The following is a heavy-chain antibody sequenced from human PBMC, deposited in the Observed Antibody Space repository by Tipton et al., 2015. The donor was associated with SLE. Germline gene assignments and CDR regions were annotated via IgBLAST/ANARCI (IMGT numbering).Heavy chain of an antibody. CDR1: GGSISTFY. CDR3: ARVVAVAGIHYYSVDI. CDR2: IYNSGST. D-gene: IGHD6-19*01. Sequence: TLSLTCSVSGGSISTFYWSWIRQRPGKGLEWIGHIYNSGSTYYNPSLKSRVTISVDRSKNQFSLKLSSVTAADTAVYYCARVVAVAGIHYYSVDIWGQGTTVTVSS. V-gene: IGHV4-59*12. J-gene: IGHJ6*02.